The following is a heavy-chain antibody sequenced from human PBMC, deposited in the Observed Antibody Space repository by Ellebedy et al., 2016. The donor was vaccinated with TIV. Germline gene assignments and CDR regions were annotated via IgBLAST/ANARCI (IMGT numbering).Heavy chain of an antibody. CDR1: GASVSSGSYY. CDR3: ARVGWYGKGSDL. Sequence: MPSETLSLTCAVSGASVSSGSYYRTWIRQPPGQGLEWIGYIYYSGRTNYNPSLKSRVTISLHTSKNQFSLRMSSVTAADTAVYYCARVGWYGKGSDLWGRGTLVTVSS. J-gene: IGHJ2*01. V-gene: IGHV4-61*01. D-gene: IGHD2-15*01. CDR2: IYYSGRT.